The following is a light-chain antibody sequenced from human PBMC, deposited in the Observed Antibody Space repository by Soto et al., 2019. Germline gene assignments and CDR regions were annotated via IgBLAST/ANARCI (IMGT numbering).Light chain of an antibody. Sequence: DIQLTQSPSFLSASVGDRVTITCRASQGISSYLAWYQQKPGKAPKLLIYAASTLQSGVPSRFSGSESGTDFTLTISSLQPEDVATYYCQNYNSAPWTFGQGTKVEIK. V-gene: IGKV1-9*01. CDR3: QNYNSAPWT. CDR1: QGISSY. J-gene: IGKJ1*01. CDR2: AAS.